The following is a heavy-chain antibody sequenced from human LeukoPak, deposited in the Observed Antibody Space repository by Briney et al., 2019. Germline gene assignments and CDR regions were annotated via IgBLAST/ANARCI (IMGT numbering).Heavy chain of an antibody. J-gene: IGHJ4*02. Sequence: GGSLRLSCAASGFTFSSYAMSWVRQAPGKGLEWVSGISGSGGSTYYADSVKGRFTISRDNSKNTLYLQMNSLRDEDTAVYYCAKDRGSYIRIFDYWGQGTLATVSS. CDR1: GFTFSSYA. V-gene: IGHV3-23*01. CDR3: AKDRGSYIRIFDY. D-gene: IGHD1-26*01. CDR2: ISGSGGST.